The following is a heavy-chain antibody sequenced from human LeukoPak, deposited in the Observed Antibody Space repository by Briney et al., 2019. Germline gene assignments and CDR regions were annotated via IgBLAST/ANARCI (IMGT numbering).Heavy chain of an antibody. D-gene: IGHD6-19*01. CDR2: ISTSSSYI. Sequence: GGSLRLSCAASGFTFSSYSMNWVRQAPGKGLEWVSSISTSSSYIYYADSVKGRFTISRDNSKNTLYLQMNSLRAEDTAVYYCARGTVAGEDYWGQGTLVTVSS. CDR1: GFTFSSYS. V-gene: IGHV3-21*01. CDR3: ARGTVAGEDY. J-gene: IGHJ4*02.